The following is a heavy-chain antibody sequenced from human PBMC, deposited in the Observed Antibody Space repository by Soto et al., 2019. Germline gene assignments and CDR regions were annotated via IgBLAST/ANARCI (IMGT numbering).Heavy chain of an antibody. CDR1: GYTFTSYG. CDR3: GRSGYYDSSGYYYPFGDYFDY. V-gene: IGHV1-18*01. CDR2: ISAYNGNT. D-gene: IGHD3-22*01. Sequence: ASVKVSCKASGYTFTSYGISWMRQAPGQGLEWMGWISAYNGNTNYAQKLQGRVTMTTDTSTSTAYMELRSLRSDDTAVYYCGRSGYYDSSGYYYPFGDYFDYWGQGTLVTVSS. J-gene: IGHJ4*02.